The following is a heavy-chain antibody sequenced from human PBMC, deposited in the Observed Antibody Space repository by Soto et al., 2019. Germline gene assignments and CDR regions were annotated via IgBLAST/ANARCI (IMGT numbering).Heavy chain of an antibody. J-gene: IGHJ6*02. CDR3: AKDNYYGSGNTLNYYGMDV. V-gene: IGHV3-23*01. CDR2: ISGSGGST. CDR1: GFTFSSYA. D-gene: IGHD3-10*01. Sequence: GGSLRLSCAASGFTFSSYAMSWVRQAPGKGLEWVSAISGSGGSTYYADSVKGRFTISRDNSKNTLYLQMNSLRAEDTAVYYCAKDNYYGSGNTLNYYGMDVWGQGTTVTVSS.